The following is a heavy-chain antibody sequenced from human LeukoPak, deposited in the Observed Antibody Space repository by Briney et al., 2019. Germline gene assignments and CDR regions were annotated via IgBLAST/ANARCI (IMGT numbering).Heavy chain of an antibody. V-gene: IGHV4-39*07. CDR2: ICYSKNT. D-gene: IGHD3-10*01. CDR3: AVGGVYLRGGAEAFDI. Sequence: SEALSLTCTVSGGSISSSSAYWVWIRQPQGKGLEWIVSICYSKNTYYNPSLKSRVTISVDKSKNQFSLKLSSVTGADTAVYYCAVGGVYLRGGAEAFDIWGQGTVVTVSS. CDR1: GGSISSSSAY. J-gene: IGHJ3*02.